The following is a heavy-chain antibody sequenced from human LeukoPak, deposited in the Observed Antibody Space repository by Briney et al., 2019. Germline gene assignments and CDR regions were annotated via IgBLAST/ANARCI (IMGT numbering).Heavy chain of an antibody. J-gene: IGHJ2*01. CDR2: IYYSGST. Sequence: SETLSLTCTVSGGSISSGGYYWSWIRQHPGKGLEWIGYIYYSGSTYYNPSLKSRVTISVDTSKNQFSLKLSSVTAADTAVYYCARGPSFGSSSRFDLWGRGTLVSVSS. D-gene: IGHD6-13*01. V-gene: IGHV4-31*03. CDR3: ARGPSFGSSSRFDL. CDR1: GGSISSGGYY.